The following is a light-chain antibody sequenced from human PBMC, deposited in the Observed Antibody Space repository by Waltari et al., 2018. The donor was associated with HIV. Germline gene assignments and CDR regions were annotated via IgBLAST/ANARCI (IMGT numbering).Light chain of an antibody. J-gene: IGKJ2*01. CDR3: QYYGGSAIYT. Sequence: EIVLTQSPGTLSLSPAVRATLSCRPSQSVSRIYLDWYLQKPGQAPLLLLYGSSNRATGVPDTFSGSGSGTDLTLIISRLEPEDFAVDYCQYYGGSAIYTFGQGTKLEIK. CDR2: GSS. CDR1: QSVSRIY. V-gene: IGKV3-20*01.